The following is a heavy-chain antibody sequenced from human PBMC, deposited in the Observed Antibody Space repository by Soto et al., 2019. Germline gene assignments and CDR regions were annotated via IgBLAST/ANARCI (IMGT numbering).Heavy chain of an antibody. V-gene: IGHV1-69*01. CDR2: IIPSFGTA. CDR3: ARPGGEMATVGRVQFDY. Sequence: QVQLVQSGAEVKKPGSSVKVSCKASGGTFSNYAINWVRQAPGQGLEWMGGIIPSFGTANYSQKFQVRVTITEDESTSPAYLELSSLRSEDTAVYYCARPGGEMATVGRVQFDYWGQGTLVTVSS. J-gene: IGHJ4*02. D-gene: IGHD3-16*01. CDR1: GGTFSNYA.